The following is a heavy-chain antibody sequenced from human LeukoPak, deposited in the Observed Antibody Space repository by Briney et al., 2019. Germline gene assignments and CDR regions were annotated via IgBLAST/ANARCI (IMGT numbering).Heavy chain of an antibody. J-gene: IGHJ4*02. D-gene: IGHD2-2*01. CDR1: GYTFTDYY. Sequence: GASVKVSCKASGYTFTDYYMHWVRQAPGQGLEWMGSINPNTGGTNYAQKLQGRVTMTTDTSTSTAYMELRSLTSDDTAVYYCARVGAYCTSTSCLDYWGQGTLVTVSS. CDR3: ARVGAYCTSTSCLDY. V-gene: IGHV1-2*02. CDR2: INPNTGGT.